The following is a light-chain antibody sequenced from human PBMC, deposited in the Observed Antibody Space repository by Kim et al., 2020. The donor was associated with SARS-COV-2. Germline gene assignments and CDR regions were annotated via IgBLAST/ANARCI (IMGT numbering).Light chain of an antibody. Sequence: SYELTQPPSVSVAPGKTASITCGGSNIGSKSVHWYQQKPGQAPVLVIYYDTDRPSGIPERFSGSTSDNTAPLTISRAEAGDEADYYCQVWHRGSENVFGT. CDR1: NIGSKS. V-gene: IGLV3-21*04. J-gene: IGLJ1*01. CDR2: YDT. CDR3: QVWHRGSENV.